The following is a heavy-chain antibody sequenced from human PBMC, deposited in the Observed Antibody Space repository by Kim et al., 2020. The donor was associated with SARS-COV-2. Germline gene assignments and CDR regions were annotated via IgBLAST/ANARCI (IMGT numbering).Heavy chain of an antibody. V-gene: IGHV3-30-3*01. Sequence: WGSLRLSCAASGFTFSSYAMHWVRQAPGKGLEWVAVISYDGSNKYYADSVKGRFTISRDNSKNTLYLQMNSLRAEDTAVYYCAREWDNYGDYAFDIWGQG. CDR2: ISYDGSNK. CDR3: AREWDNYGDYAFDI. J-gene: IGHJ3*02. CDR1: GFTFSSYA. D-gene: IGHD4-17*01.